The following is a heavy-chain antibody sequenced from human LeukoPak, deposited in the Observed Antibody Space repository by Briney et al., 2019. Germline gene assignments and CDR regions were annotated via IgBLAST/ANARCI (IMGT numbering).Heavy chain of an antibody. V-gene: IGHV4-39*01. D-gene: IGHD3-9*01. Sequence: SETLSLTCTVSGGSISSSSYYWGWIRQPPGKGLEWIGSVYYSGSTYYNPSLKSRVTISVDTSKNQFSLKLRSVTAADTAVYYCARQDGNLRYFDWLLFGDAFDIWGQGTMVTVSS. CDR3: ARQDGNLRYFDWLLFGDAFDI. J-gene: IGHJ3*02. CDR1: GGSISSSSYY. CDR2: VYYSGST.